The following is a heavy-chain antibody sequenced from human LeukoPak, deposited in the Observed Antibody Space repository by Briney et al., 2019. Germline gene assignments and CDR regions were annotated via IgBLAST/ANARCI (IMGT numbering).Heavy chain of an antibody. Sequence: PGGSLRLSCAASGFPFSSYVMTWVRQAPGKGLEWVSGISGRGTRTSYADSVKGRFTISRDTSKDSLSLHMNSLSAEDTAVYYCAKGLGSVQARSLDSWGQGTLVALFS. V-gene: IGHV3-23*01. CDR2: ISGRGTRT. CDR1: GFPFSSYV. D-gene: IGHD3-16*01. CDR3: AKGLGSVQARSLDS. J-gene: IGHJ4*02.